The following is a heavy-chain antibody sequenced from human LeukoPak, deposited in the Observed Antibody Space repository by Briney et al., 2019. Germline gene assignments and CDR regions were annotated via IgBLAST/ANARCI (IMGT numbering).Heavy chain of an antibody. V-gene: IGHV3-49*03. D-gene: IGHD2-2*01. CDR3: ARGGVYCSSVSCSVDY. CDR2: IRSKAYGGTT. Sequence: AGGSLRLSCTASGFTFGDYAMSWFRQAPGKGLEWVGFIRSKAYGGTTENAAPVKGRFTISRDDSKSIAYLQMNSLKTEDTAVYYCARGGVYCSSVSCSVDYWGQGILVTVSS. CDR1: GFTFGDYA. J-gene: IGHJ4*02.